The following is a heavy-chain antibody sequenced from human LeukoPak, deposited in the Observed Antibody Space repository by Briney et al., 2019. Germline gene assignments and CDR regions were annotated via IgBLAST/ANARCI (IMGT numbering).Heavy chain of an antibody. CDR3: ATPGYDTSGNYLFDN. CDR1: GFTFSSYW. Sequence: GGSLRLSCAASGFTFSSYWMHWVRHAPGKGLVWVSRINSDGSTTAYADSVKGRFTISRDNAKNTLYLQMNSLRADDTAVYYCATPGYDTSGNYLFDNWGQGTLVTVSS. J-gene: IGHJ4*02. D-gene: IGHD3-22*01. V-gene: IGHV3-74*01. CDR2: INSDGSTT.